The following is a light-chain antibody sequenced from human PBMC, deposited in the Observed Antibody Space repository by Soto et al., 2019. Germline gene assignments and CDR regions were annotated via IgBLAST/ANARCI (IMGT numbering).Light chain of an antibody. V-gene: IGKV3-11*01. CDR2: DAS. CDR1: QFINTY. Sequence: EIVLTQSPATLSLSHGERATLSCRASQFINTYLAWYQQKPGQAPRLLIYDASNRATGVPARFSGSGSGTDFTLTISSLEPEDFAVYYCQQRSDWPTFGQGTRLEIK. CDR3: QQRSDWPT. J-gene: IGKJ5*01.